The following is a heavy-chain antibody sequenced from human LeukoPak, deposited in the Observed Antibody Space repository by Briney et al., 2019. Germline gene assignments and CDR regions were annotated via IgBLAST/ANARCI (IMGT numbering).Heavy chain of an antibody. V-gene: IGHV3-7*01. J-gene: IGHJ4*02. CDR2: INQDGSQK. D-gene: IGHD5-12*01. CDR3: ARDRGFTSFDY. CDR1: GFTFSSYA. Sequence: GGSLRLSCAASGFTFSSYAMRWVRQAPGKGLEWVANINQDGSQKYYVDSVKGRFTISRDTAKNSLHLQMNSLRAEDTAVYYCARDRGFTSFDYWGQGILVTVSS.